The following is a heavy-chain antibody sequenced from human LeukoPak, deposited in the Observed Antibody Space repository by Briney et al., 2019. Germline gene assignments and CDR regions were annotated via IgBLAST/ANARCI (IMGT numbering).Heavy chain of an antibody. CDR2: IYYSGTS. D-gene: IGHD3-22*01. V-gene: IGHV4-39*07. Sequence: SETLSLTCTVSGGFLSSSSYHWGWLRQPPGRGLEWIASIYYSGTSYYNPSLRSRVTISVDTSKNQFSLKLNSVTAADTAVYYCAGEYSSSPGYWGQGALVTVSS. J-gene: IGHJ4*02. CDR1: GGFLSSSSYH. CDR3: AGEYSSSPGY.